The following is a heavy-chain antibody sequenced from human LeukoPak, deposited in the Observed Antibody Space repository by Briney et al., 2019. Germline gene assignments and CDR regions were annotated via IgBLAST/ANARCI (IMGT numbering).Heavy chain of an antibody. Sequence: ASQTLSLTCTVSGGSISSGGYYWSWIRQHPGKGLEWIGYIYYSGSTYYNPSLKSRVTISVDTSKNQFSLKLSSVTAADTAVYYCASSHTGGYYQGHYWGQGTLVTVSS. CDR3: ASSHTGGYYQGHY. J-gene: IGHJ4*02. D-gene: IGHD3-22*01. CDR2: IYYSGST. CDR1: GGSISSGGYY. V-gene: IGHV4-31*03.